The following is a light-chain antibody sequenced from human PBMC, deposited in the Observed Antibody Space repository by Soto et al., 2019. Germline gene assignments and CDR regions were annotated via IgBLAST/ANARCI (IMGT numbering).Light chain of an antibody. CDR1: QSVRSTY. J-gene: IGKJ4*01. CDR2: GVS. V-gene: IGKV3-15*01. CDR3: QQYGDWPLT. Sequence: SPVTLSVSPGERATLSCRASQSVRSTYLAWYQQKPGQAPRLLIFGVSNRAAGIPARFSGSGSGTEFTLTISSLQSEDFAVYYCQQYGDWPLTFGGGTRWISN.